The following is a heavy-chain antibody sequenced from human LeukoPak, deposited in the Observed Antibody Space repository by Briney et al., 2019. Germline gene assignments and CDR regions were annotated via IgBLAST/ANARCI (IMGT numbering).Heavy chain of an antibody. CDR2: ISDSGSSR. J-gene: IGHJ4*02. CDR3: AKDPFSGFDY. CDR1: GFTFRTYA. Sequence: GGSLRLSCAGSGFTFRTYAMEWVRQAPGKGLEWVSLISDSGSSRYYADSVKGRFTISRDNSKNMLYLQLNSPRAEDTAVYYCAKDPFSGFDYWGQGTLVTVSS. V-gene: IGHV3-23*01. D-gene: IGHD3-10*01.